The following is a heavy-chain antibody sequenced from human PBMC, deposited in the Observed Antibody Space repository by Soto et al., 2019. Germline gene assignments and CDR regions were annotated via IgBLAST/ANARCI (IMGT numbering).Heavy chain of an antibody. CDR3: ARAIRHFGNYYGMDV. Sequence: QVQLQESGPGLVKPSQTLSLTCTVSGGSISSGGYYWSWIRQHPGKGLEWIGYIYYSGGTYYNPSRKSRVTISVDTSKNQFSLKLSSVTAADTAVYYCARAIRHFGNYYGMDVWGQGTTVTVSS. D-gene: IGHD3-10*01. CDR2: IYYSGGT. V-gene: IGHV4-31*03. J-gene: IGHJ6*02. CDR1: GGSISSGGYY.